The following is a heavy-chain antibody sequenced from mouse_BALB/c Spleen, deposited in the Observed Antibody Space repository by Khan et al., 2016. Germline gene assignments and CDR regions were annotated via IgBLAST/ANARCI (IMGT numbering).Heavy chain of an antibody. J-gene: IGHJ3*01. Sequence: QVQLKESGPGLVAPSQSLSITCTVSEFSITGFAVNWVRQTPGKGLEWLGVIWGDGSTDYDSALKSRLSISKDDSKSQVFLKMNSLQTDDTATDDCTSYYDYDGGFAYWGQGTLVTVSA. D-gene: IGHD2-4*01. CDR3: TSYYDYDGGFAY. V-gene: IGHV2-6-7*01. CDR1: EFSITGFA. CDR2: IWGDGST.